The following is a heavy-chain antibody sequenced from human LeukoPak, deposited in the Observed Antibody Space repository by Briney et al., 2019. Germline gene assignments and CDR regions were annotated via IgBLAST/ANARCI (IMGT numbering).Heavy chain of an antibody. D-gene: IGHD3-22*01. CDR1: GYTFTNYG. J-gene: IGHJ4*02. V-gene: IGHV1-18*01. Sequence: ASVKVSCKASGYTFTNYGISWVRQAPGEGLEWMGWISGYNGHTKYAQKFQGRVTITRNTSISTAYMELSSLRSEDTAVYYCARDSASSGYSFDYWGQGTLVTVSS. CDR2: ISGYNGHT. CDR3: ARDSASSGYSFDY.